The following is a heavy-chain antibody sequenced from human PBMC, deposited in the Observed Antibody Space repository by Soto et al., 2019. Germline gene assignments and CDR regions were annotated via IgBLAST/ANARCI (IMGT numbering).Heavy chain of an antibody. CDR3: ARDFYPLAYYFDP. Sequence: QVQLVQSEAEVKKPGASVKVSCEASGYTFINHGISWVRQAPGEGLEWMGWVSGWNGNTKYAQKFQGRVTMTTETSTSTAHMELRNLRSDDTAVYFCARDFYPLAYYFDPWGQGTLVTVSS. V-gene: IGHV1-18*04. J-gene: IGHJ4*02. CDR2: VSGWNGNT. CDR1: GYTFINHG.